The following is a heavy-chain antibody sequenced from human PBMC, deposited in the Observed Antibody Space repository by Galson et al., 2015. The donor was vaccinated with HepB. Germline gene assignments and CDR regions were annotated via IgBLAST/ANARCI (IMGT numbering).Heavy chain of an antibody. CDR3: TKDPFYYESDGYPPYNWFDP. J-gene: IGHJ5*02. CDR1: GFTFRNYA. Sequence: SLRLSCAASGFTFRNYAMAWVRQAPGKGLEWVSSLSGSGGSTYYADSVKGRFTISRDNSRDTLFLHIYSPRAEDTAVYYCTKDPFYYESDGYPPYNWFDPWGQGTLVTVSS. D-gene: IGHD3-22*01. V-gene: IGHV3-23*01. CDR2: LSGSGGST.